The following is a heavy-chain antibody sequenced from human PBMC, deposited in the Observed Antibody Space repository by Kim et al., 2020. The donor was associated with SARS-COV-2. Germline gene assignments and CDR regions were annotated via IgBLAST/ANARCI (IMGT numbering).Heavy chain of an antibody. J-gene: IGHJ4*02. Sequence: YNPSLTSRVTISVDTSKNPFSLKRGSVTAADTAVYYCARPRIAAAGPLDYWGQGTLVTVSS. D-gene: IGHD6-13*01. V-gene: IGHV4-39*01. CDR3: ARPRIAAAGPLDY.